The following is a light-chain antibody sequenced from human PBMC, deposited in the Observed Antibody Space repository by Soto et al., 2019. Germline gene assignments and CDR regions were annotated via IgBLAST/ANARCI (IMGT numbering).Light chain of an antibody. J-gene: IGKJ2*01. Sequence: DVVMTQSPLSLPVTLGQPASISCRSSQSLVHSDGNTYLNWFQQRPGQSPRRLIYKVSNRDSGVPDRFSGSGSGTEFTLTISSLQSEDFAVYYCHQYDDGPYTFGQGTKVDIK. CDR1: QSLVHSDGNTY. CDR2: KVS. V-gene: IGKV2-30*02. CDR3: HQYDDGPYT.